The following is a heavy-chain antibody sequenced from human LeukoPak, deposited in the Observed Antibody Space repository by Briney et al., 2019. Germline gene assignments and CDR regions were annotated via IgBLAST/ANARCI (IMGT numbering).Heavy chain of an antibody. V-gene: IGHV4-34*01. CDR3: AASLRFGVNPEY. CDR1: GGSFSGYY. J-gene: IGHJ4*02. CDR2: INHSGST. Sequence: SETLSLTCAVYGGSFSGYYWSWIRQPPGKGLEWIGEINHSGSTNYNPSLKSRVTISVDTSKNHVYLTLNSVAAADTAIYYCAASLRFGVNPEYWGQGTLVTVSS. D-gene: IGHD3-10*01.